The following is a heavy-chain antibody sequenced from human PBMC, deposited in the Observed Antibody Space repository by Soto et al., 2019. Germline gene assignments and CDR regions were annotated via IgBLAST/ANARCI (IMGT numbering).Heavy chain of an antibody. CDR1: GGSTSSSTSS. V-gene: IGHV4-39*01. CDR2: MYDSGTA. J-gene: IGHJ4*02. Sequence: PSXTLCLTCTASGGSTSSSTSSCGWNRQRPGKGLEWIGSMYDSGTAYYNPSLRSRVTISVDTSKNQFSLRLSSVTAADPAVYFCARHPRQGRQDYFDYWGQGTLVTVSS. CDR3: ARHPRQGRQDYFDY.